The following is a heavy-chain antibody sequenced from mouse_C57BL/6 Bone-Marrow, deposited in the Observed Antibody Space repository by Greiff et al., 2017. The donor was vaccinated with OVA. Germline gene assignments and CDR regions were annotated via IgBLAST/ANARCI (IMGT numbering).Heavy chain of an antibody. J-gene: IGHJ3*01. CDR2: IDPSDSYT. Sequence: QVQLQQSGAELVKPGASVKLSCKASGYTFTSYWMQWVKQRPGQGLEWIGEIDPSDSYTNYNQKFKGKATLTVDTSSSTAYMQLSSLTSEDSAVYNCARSPLYYGNFAYWGQGTLVTVSA. D-gene: IGHD2-1*01. CDR3: ARSPLYYGNFAY. V-gene: IGHV1-50*01. CDR1: GYTFTSYW.